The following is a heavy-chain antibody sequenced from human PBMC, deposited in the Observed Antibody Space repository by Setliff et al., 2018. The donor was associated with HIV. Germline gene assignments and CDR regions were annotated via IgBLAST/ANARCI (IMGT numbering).Heavy chain of an antibody. CDR1: GGSFSSTSYY. D-gene: IGHD3-22*01. J-gene: IGHJ4*02. V-gene: IGHV4-39*01. CDR2: VYYSGTT. Sequence: PSETLSLTCTVSGGSFSSTSYYWGWIRQPPGKGLEWIGSVYYSGTTNYNPSLRSRLTISVDTSKNQFSLKLISVTAADTAVYYCARLPYKTMIHHPPDYWGQGTLVTVSS. CDR3: ARLPYKTMIHHPPDY.